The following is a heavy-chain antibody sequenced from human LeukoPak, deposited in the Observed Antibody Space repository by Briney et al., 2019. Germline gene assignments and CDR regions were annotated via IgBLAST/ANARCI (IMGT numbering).Heavy chain of an antibody. J-gene: IGHJ4*02. V-gene: IGHV3-53*01. CDR2: IYSGGTT. CDR3: ARAPSFDY. CDR1: GFTVSTNY. Sequence: GGSLRLSCAASGFTVSTNYMSWVGQAPGKGLEWVSVIYSGGTTYYADSVKGRFTISRDNSKNTLYLQMNSLRAEDTAVYYCARAPSFDYWGQGTLVTVSS.